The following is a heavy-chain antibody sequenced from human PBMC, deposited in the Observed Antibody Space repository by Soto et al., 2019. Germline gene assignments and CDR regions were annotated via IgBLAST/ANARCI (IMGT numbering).Heavy chain of an antibody. V-gene: IGHV1-69*12. J-gene: IGHJ6*02. CDR3: AREGVYYGMDV. CDR2: IIPIFGTA. Sequence: QVQLVQSGAEVKKPGSSVKVSCKASGGTFSSYAISWVRQAPGQGLEWMVGIIPIFGTATYAQKFQGRVTITADASTSTAYMELSSLRSEDTAVYYCAREGVYYGMDVWGQGTTVTVSS. CDR1: GGTFSSYA.